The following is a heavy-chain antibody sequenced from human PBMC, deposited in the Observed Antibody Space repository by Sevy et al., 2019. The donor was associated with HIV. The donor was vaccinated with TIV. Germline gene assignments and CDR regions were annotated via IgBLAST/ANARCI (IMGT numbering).Heavy chain of an antibody. J-gene: IGHJ3*02. V-gene: IGHV3-23*01. D-gene: IGHD3-10*01. Sequence: GGSLRLSCAASGFTFSSYAMSWVHQAPGKGLEWVSAISGSGGSTYYADSVKGRFTISRDNSKNTLYLQMNSLRAEDRAVYYCAKKAVLPWFGELGAFDIWGQGTMVTVSS. CDR1: GFTFSSYA. CDR3: AKKAVLPWFGELGAFDI. CDR2: ISGSGGST.